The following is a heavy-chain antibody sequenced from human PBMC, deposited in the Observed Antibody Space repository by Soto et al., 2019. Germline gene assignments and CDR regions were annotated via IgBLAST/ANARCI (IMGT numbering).Heavy chain of an antibody. D-gene: IGHD6-13*01. J-gene: IGHJ4*02. Sequence: EVQLVESGGGLVKPGGSLRLSCAASGFTFSSYSMNWVRQAPGKGLEWVSSISSSSSYKYYADSVKGRFTISRDNAKNSLYLQMNSLRAEDTAVYYCARADSSSWLDYWGQGTLVTVSS. CDR1: GFTFSSYS. V-gene: IGHV3-21*01. CDR2: ISSSSSYK. CDR3: ARADSSSWLDY.